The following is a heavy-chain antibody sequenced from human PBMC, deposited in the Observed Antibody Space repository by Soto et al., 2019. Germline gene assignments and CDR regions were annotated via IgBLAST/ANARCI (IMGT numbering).Heavy chain of an antibody. J-gene: IGHJ5*02. D-gene: IGHD3-10*01. CDR2: IHNNGAT. V-gene: IGHV4-31*03. CDR1: GGSISSGSYY. CDR3: AREGAGSYWFDT. Sequence: SETLSLTCSISGGSISSGSYYWSWIRQHPEKGPEWIGYIHNNGATSYNPSLSSRVTISADTSKTRYSLSVYSVTAADTALYYCAREGAGSYWFDTWGQGLLVTV.